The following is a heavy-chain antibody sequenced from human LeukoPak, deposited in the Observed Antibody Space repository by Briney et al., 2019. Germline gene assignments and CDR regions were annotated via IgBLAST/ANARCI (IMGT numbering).Heavy chain of an antibody. V-gene: IGHV3-48*03. D-gene: IGHD6-13*01. CDR2: ISSSGSTI. J-gene: IGHJ6*03. CDR1: GFTFSSYE. Sequence: PGGSLRLSCAASGFTFSSYEMNWVRQAPGKGLEWVSYISSSGSTIYYADSVKGRFTISRDNAKNSLYLQMNSLRAEDTAVYYCARGRYSSSRAPFEDYMDVWGKGTTVTISS. CDR3: ARGRYSSSRAPFEDYMDV.